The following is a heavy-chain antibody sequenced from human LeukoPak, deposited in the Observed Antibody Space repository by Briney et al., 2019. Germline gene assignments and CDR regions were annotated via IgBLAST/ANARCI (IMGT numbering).Heavy chain of an antibody. D-gene: IGHD6-19*01. V-gene: IGHV4-4*07. CDR3: ARDGSAPGIAVAYWYFDL. J-gene: IGHJ2*01. CDR1: GGSISSYY. Sequence: SETLSLTCTVSGGSISSYYWSWIRQPAGKGLEWIGRIYTSGSTNYNPSLKSRVTMSVDTSRNQFSLKLSSVTAADTAVYYCARDGSAPGIAVAYWYFDLWGRGTLVTVSS. CDR2: IYTSGST.